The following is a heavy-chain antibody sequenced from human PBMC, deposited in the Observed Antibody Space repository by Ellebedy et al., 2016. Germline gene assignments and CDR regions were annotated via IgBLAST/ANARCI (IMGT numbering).Heavy chain of an antibody. V-gene: IGHV3-48*01. CDR2: ISSSSSTI. CDR1: GFTFSSYS. J-gene: IGHJ6*02. Sequence: GESLKISXAASGFTFSSYSMNWVRQAPGKGLEWVSYISSSSSTIYYADSVKGRFTISRDNAKNSLYLQMNSLRAEDTAVYYCARHGDSDYYYYYGMDVWGQGTTVTVSS. D-gene: IGHD4-17*01. CDR3: ARHGDSDYYYYYGMDV.